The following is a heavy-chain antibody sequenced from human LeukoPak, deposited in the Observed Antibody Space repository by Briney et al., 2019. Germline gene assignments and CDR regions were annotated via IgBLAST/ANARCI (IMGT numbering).Heavy chain of an antibody. CDR3: GNGYNYGLDY. V-gene: IGHV3-23*01. Sequence: GSLRLSSAASGFTFSSSAMSWGRRAPGKGLKWVSGISTSGGSTYYYDSVKGRFNISRDNSKNALYLQMNSLRAEDTAVYYCGNGYNYGLDYWGQGTLVSVSS. CDR1: GFTFSSSA. J-gene: IGHJ4*02. D-gene: IGHD5-18*01. CDR2: ISTSGGST.